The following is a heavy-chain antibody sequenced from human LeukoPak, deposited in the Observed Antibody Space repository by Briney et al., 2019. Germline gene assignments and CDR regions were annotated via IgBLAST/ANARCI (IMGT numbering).Heavy chain of an antibody. V-gene: IGHV3-74*01. CDR1: GFTFSSYW. D-gene: IGHD4-17*01. Sequence: QPGGSLRLSCAASGFTFSSYWMHWVRQAPGKGLVWVSRINSDGSSQSYADSVKGRFTISRDNAKNTLYLQMNSLRAEDTAVYYCARSPPAVTTDFDYWGQGTLVTVSS. CDR3: ARSPPAVTTDFDY. CDR2: INSDGSSQ. J-gene: IGHJ4*02.